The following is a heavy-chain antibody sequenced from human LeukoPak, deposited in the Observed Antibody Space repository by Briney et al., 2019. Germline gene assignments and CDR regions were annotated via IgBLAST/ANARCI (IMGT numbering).Heavy chain of an antibody. J-gene: IGHJ4*02. CDR3: ATLTTVVTAYYFDH. Sequence: SSETLSLTCTVSGGSISSYYWSWIRQPPGKGLEWIGYIYHSGSTDYNPSLKSRVTISVDTSKSQFSLKLTSVTAADTAVYYCATLTTVVTAYYFDHWGQGTLVTVSS. V-gene: IGHV4-4*09. CDR2: IYHSGST. D-gene: IGHD4-23*01. CDR1: GGSISSYY.